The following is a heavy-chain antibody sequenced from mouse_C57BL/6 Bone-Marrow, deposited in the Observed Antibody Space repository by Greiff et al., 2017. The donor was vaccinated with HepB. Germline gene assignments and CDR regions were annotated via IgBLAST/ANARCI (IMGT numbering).Heavy chain of an antibody. CDR2: IYPSDSET. J-gene: IGHJ3*01. CDR1: GYTFTSYW. D-gene: IGHD1-1*01. Sequence: QVQLQQPGAELVRPGSSVKLSCKASGYTFTSYWMDWVKQRPGQGLEWIGNIYPSDSETHYNQKFKDKATLTVDKSSSTAYMQLSSLTSEDSAVYYCARGGIYYYGSTWFAYGGQGTLVTVSA. V-gene: IGHV1-61*01. CDR3: ARGGIYYYGSTWFAY.